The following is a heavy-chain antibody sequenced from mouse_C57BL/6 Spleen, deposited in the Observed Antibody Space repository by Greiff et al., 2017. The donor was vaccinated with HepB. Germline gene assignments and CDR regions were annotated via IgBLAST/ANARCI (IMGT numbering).Heavy chain of an antibody. Sequence: QVQLKESGAELVRPGASVTLSCKASGYTFTDYEMHWVKQTPVHGLEWIGAIDPETGGTAYNQKFKGKAILTADKSSSTAYMELRSLTSEDSAVYYCTRPYYYGSQAWFAYWGQGTLVTVSA. V-gene: IGHV1-15*01. CDR3: TRPYYYGSQAWFAY. CDR1: GYTFTDYE. J-gene: IGHJ3*01. CDR2: IDPETGGT. D-gene: IGHD1-1*01.